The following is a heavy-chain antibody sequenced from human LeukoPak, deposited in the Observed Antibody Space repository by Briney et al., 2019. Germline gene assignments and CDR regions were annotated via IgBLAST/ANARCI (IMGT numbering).Heavy chain of an antibody. CDR3: ARAQLLWFGESYYYYMDV. CDR1: GDSVSSNSAA. CDR2: TYYRSKWYN. D-gene: IGHD3-10*01. V-gene: IGHV6-1*01. Sequence: SQTLSLTCAISGDSVSSNSAAWNWIRQSPSRGLEWLGRTYYRSKWYNDYAVSVKSRITINPDTSKNQFSLQLNSVTPEDTAVYYCARAQLLWFGESYYYYMDVWGKGTTVTVSS. J-gene: IGHJ6*03.